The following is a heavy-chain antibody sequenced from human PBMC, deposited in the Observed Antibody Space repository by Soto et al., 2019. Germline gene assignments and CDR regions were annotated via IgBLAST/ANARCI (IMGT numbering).Heavy chain of an antibody. CDR2: INAGNGNT. CDR3: ARSEINYSRFDS. Sequence: ASVKVSCKAPGYTFINYALHWVRQAPGQRLDWIGRINAGNGNTKYSQKFQGRVTITRDTSASTAYMELSSLRSEDTAIYYCARSEINYSRFDSWGQGTLVTVSS. V-gene: IGHV1-3*01. D-gene: IGHD2-21*01. CDR1: GYTFINYA. J-gene: IGHJ4*02.